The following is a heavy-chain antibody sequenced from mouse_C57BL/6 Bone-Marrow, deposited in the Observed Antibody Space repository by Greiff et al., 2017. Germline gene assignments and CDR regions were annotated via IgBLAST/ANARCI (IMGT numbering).Heavy chain of an antibody. CDR2: ISSGGSYT. CDR1: GFTFSSYG. V-gene: IGHV5-6*01. J-gene: IGHJ1*03. CDR3: ARHRYLVYRPYWYFDV. D-gene: IGHD2-14*01. Sequence: EVQLVESGGDLVKPGGSLKLSCAASGFTFSSYGMSWVRQTPDKRLEWVATISSGGSYTYYPDSVKGRFTISRDNAKNTLYLQMSSLKSEDTAMYYCARHRYLVYRPYWYFDVWGTGTTVTVSA.